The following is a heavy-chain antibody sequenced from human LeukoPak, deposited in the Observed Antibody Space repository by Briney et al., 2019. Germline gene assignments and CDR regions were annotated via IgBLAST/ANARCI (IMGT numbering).Heavy chain of an antibody. V-gene: IGHV3-30*03. CDR3: ARESVLWFGEYDYFDY. J-gene: IGHJ4*02. Sequence: GGSLRLSCAASGFTFSSYGMHWVRQAPGKGLEWVAVISYDGSNKYYADSVKGRFTISRDNSKNTLYLQMNSLRAEDTAVYYCARESVLWFGEYDYFDYWGQGTLVTVSS. CDR2: ISYDGSNK. D-gene: IGHD3-10*01. CDR1: GFTFSSYG.